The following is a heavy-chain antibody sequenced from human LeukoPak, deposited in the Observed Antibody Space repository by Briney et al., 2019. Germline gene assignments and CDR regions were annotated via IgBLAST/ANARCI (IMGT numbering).Heavy chain of an antibody. CDR2: SGST. CDR1: GYSISSGYY. CDR3: ASPDPYYYDSSGYYSLDY. D-gene: IGHD3-22*01. V-gene: IGHV4-38-2*02. J-gene: IGHJ4*02. Sequence: SETLSLTCTVSGYSISSGYYWGWIRQPPGKGLEWIGSGSTYYNPSLKSRVTISVDTSKNQFSLKLSSVTAADTAVYFCASPDPYYYDSSGYYSLDYWGQGTLVTVSS.